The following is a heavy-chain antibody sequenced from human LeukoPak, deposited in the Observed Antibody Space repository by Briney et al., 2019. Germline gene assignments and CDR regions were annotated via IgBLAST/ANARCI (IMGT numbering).Heavy chain of an antibody. V-gene: IGHV3-21*01. D-gene: IGHD1-1*01. CDR2: ITGGSTSI. CDR3: ARVTTGTTSTFDY. Sequence: GGSLRLSCAASGFTFSNYNMNWVRQAPGKGLEWVSSITGGSTSIYYADSVKGRFTISRDNAKNSLYLQMNSLRAEDTAVYYCARVTTGTTSTFDYWGQGTLVTVSS. J-gene: IGHJ4*02. CDR1: GFTFSNYN.